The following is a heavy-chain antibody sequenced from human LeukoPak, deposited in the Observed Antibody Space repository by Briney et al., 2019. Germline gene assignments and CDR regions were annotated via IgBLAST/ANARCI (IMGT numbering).Heavy chain of an antibody. Sequence: PSETLSLTCTVSGGSISSSSYYWGWIRQPPGKGLEWIGSIYYSGSTYYNPSLKSRVTISVDTSKNQFSLKLSSVTAADTAVYYCARPRSLDSSGYNWYFDLWGRGTLVTVSS. J-gene: IGHJ2*01. V-gene: IGHV4-39*01. CDR3: ARPRSLDSSGYNWYFDL. CDR1: GGSISSSSYY. CDR2: IYYSGST. D-gene: IGHD3-22*01.